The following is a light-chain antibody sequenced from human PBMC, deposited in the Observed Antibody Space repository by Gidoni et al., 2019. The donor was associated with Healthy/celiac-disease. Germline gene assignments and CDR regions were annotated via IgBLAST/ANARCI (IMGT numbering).Light chain of an antibody. CDR1: QSTSSY. V-gene: IGKV1-39*01. CDR3: QQSYSTPLT. J-gene: IGKJ4*01. Sequence: DIQMTQSPSSLSASVGDRVTITCRASQSTSSYLNWYQQKPGKAPKLLIYAASSLQSGAPSRFSGSGSGTDVTLTISSLQPEDFATYYWQQSYSTPLTFGGGTKVEIK. CDR2: AAS.